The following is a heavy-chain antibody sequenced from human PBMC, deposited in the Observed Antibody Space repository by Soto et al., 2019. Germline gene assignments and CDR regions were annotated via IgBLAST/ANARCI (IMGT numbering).Heavy chain of an antibody. V-gene: IGHV3-9*01. CDR1: GFTFDDFA. CDR2: INWNSGDI. J-gene: IGHJ2*01. D-gene: IGHD2-8*02. Sequence: EMQLVESGGGLVQPGRSLRLSCAASGFTFDDFAMHWVRQAPGKGLEWVSGINWNSGDIDYADSVRGRFTISRDNAKNALYLQMNSLRAEDAAFYYCVKDIGASGAYWYFDLWGRDTLVTVSS. CDR3: VKDIGASGAYWYFDL.